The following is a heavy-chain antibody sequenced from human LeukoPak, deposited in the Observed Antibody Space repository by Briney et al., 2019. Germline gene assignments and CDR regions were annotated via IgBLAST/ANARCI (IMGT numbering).Heavy chain of an antibody. J-gene: IGHJ4*02. D-gene: IGHD2-21*02. CDR3: ARGQLAYCGGDCYPFDY. CDR1: GDTFNTYA. V-gene: IGHV1-46*02. Sequence: GASVKVSCKAPGDTFNTYAISWVRQAPGQGLEWMGIINPSGGSTSYAQKFQGRVTMTRDTSTSTVYMELSSLRSEDTAVYYCARGQLAYCGGDCYPFDYWGQGTLVTVSS. CDR2: INPSGGST.